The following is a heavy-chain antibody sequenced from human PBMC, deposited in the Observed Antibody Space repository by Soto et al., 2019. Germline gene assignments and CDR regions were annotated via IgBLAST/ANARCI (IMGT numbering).Heavy chain of an antibody. D-gene: IGHD2-15*01. Sequence: SETLSLTCAVYGESVSGHYWSWIRQPPGKGLEWIGEINHSGSTSYNPSLKSRVTISLDTSKNQFSLKLSSVTSADTSVYYCVRGDVAARLANWGQGTLVTVSS. CDR1: GESVSGHY. V-gene: IGHV4-34*01. J-gene: IGHJ4*02. CDR2: INHSGST. CDR3: VRGDVAARLAN.